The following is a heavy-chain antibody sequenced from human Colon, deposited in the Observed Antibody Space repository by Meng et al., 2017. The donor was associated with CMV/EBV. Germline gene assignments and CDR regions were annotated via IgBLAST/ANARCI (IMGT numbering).Heavy chain of an antibody. CDR2: IYYSGST. J-gene: IGHJ5*02. D-gene: IGHD3-22*01. Sequence: GCISSSDYYWSWIRQPPGKGLEWIGYIYYSGSTCYDPSLKNRVTISVDTSKNQFSLKLSSVTAADTAVYYCARDNIMRGYSLSWFDPWGQGTLVTVSS. CDR1: GCISSSDYY. CDR3: ARDNIMRGYSLSWFDP. V-gene: IGHV4-30-4*01.